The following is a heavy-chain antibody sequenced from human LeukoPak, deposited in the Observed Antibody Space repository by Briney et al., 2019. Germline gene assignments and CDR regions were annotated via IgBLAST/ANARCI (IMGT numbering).Heavy chain of an antibody. CDR1: GGSISTYY. D-gene: IGHD4-17*01. J-gene: IGHJ4*02. V-gene: IGHV4-59*13. Sequence: SETLSLTCTVSGGSISTYYWSWIRQPPGKGLEWMGYIYYTGSTNYSPSLKSRVTISVDTSKNQFSLKLSSVTAADTAVYYCARDGAYGGSGDYHFDYWGQGTLVAVSS. CDR3: ARDGAYGGSGDYHFDY. CDR2: IYYTGST.